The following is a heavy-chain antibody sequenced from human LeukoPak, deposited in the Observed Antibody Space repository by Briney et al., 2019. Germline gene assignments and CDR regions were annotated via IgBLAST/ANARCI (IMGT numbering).Heavy chain of an antibody. J-gene: IGHJ4*02. V-gene: IGHV1-2*06. Sequence: ASVKVSCKASGYTFTCYYMHWVRQAPGQGLEWMGRINPNSGDTNYAQKFQGRVTMTRDTSISTAYMELSRLRSDDTAVYYCARAFEATVVTNDYWGQGTLVTVSS. CDR1: GYTFTCYY. CDR3: ARAFEATVVTNDY. CDR2: INPNSGDT. D-gene: IGHD4-23*01.